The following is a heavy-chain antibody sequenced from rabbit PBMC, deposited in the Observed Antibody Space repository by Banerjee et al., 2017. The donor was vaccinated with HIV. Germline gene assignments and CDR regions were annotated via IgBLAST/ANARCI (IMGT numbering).Heavy chain of an antibody. CDR1: GFSFSSSYW. J-gene: IGHJ6*01. CDR2: IDTGSSGST. CDR3: ARSIDWTNYGL. V-gene: IGHV1S40*01. Sequence: QSLEESGGDLVKPGASLTLTCTASGFSFSSSYWICWVRQAPGKGLEWVGCIDTGSSGSTYYASWAKGRFTITRSTSLNTVTLQMTSLTAADTATYFCARSIDWTNYGLWGQGTLVTVS. D-gene: IGHD2-1*01.